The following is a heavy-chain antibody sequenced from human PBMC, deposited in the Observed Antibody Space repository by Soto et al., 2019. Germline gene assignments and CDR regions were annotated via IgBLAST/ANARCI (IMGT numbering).Heavy chain of an antibody. V-gene: IGHV1-18*03. CDR2: ISAYNGNT. D-gene: IGHD3-3*01. CDR1: GYTFTSYG. CDR3: ARVLRFLEWSQMDV. Sequence: GASVKVSCKASGYTFTSYGISWVRQAPGQGLEWMGWISAYNGNTKYSQKFQGRVTITRDTSASTVYMELSSLRSEDMSVYYCARVLRFLEWSQMDVWGKGTTVTVSS. J-gene: IGHJ6*04.